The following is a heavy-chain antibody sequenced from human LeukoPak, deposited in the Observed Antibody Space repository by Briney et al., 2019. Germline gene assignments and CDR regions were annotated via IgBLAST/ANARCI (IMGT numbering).Heavy chain of an antibody. CDR1: GYTFTSYG. V-gene: IGHV1-18*01. J-gene: IGHJ6*03. CDR2: ISAYNGNT. D-gene: IGHD1-26*01. CDR3: ARDLVPLYYYYYMDV. Sequence: ASVKVSCEASGYTFTSYGISWVRQAPGQGLEWMGWISAYNGNTNYAQKLQGRVTMTTDTSTSTAYMELRSLRSDDTAVYYCARDLVPLYYYYYMDVWGKGTTVTVSS.